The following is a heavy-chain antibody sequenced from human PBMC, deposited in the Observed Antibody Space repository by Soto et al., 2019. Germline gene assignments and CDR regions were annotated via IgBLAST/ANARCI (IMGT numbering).Heavy chain of an antibody. J-gene: IGHJ5*02. Sequence: QVQLQESGPGLVKPSGTLSLTCGVSGGSISSSKWWSWVRQPPGKGLEWIGEIYHSGSTNYNSSLKSRVTISVDKSKNQFSLKLSSATAADTALYYCASKDYADYGWFDPWGQGTLVTVSS. CDR1: GGSISSSKW. CDR2: IYHSGST. D-gene: IGHD4-17*01. CDR3: ASKDYADYGWFDP. V-gene: IGHV4-4*02.